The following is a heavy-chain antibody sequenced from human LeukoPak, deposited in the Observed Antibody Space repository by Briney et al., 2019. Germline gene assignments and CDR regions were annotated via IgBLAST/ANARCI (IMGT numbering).Heavy chain of an antibody. D-gene: IGHD3-9*01. V-gene: IGHV1-46*01. CDR1: GYTFTSYY. J-gene: IGHJ3*02. Sequence: ASVKVSCKASGYTFTSYYMHWVRQAPGQGLEWMGIINPSGGSTSYAQKFQGRVTMTRDMSTSTVYMELSSLRSEDTAVYYCARGGYDILTGYYKDAFDIWGQGTMVTVSS. CDR3: ARGGYDILTGYYKDAFDI. CDR2: INPSGGST.